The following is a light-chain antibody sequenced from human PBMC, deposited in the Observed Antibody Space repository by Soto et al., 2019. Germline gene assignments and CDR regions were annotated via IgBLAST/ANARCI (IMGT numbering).Light chain of an antibody. J-gene: IGLJ1*01. CDR2: DSD. CDR3: SSYTSSSIDYV. Sequence: QSVLTQPPSVSAAPGQKVSISCSGSSANIGSNYVSWYQHLPGSAPKLVIYDSDKRPSEIPDRFSGSKSGTSATLDITGLQTGDEADYYCSSYTSSSIDYVFGTGTKVTVL. V-gene: IGLV1-51*01. CDR1: SANIGSNY.